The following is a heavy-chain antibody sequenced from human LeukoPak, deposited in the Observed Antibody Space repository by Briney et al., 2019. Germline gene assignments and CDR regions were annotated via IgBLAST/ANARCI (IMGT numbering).Heavy chain of an antibody. CDR1: GGSISSGGYS. Sequence: SQTLSLTCAVSGGSISSGGYSWSWIRQPPGKGLEWIGYIFDSGSTYYSPSLKSRVTISVERSRNQFSLQLSSVTAADTAVYYCARPAPPYSSSGPAHDWGQGTLVTVSS. D-gene: IGHD6-6*01. J-gene: IGHJ4*02. V-gene: IGHV4-30-2*01. CDR2: IFDSGST. CDR3: ARPAPPYSSSGPAHD.